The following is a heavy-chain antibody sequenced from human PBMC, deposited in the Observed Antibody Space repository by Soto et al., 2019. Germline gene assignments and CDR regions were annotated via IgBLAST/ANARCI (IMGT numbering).Heavy chain of an antibody. Sequence: QLQLQESGSGLVKPSQTLSLTCAVSGGSISSGGYSWSWIRQPPGKGLEWIGYIYHSGNTYYNPSPXSXITISVARSTHQFSLKLSSVTAADTAVSSCARVPDRWGQGTLVTVSS. CDR1: GGSISSGGYS. CDR2: IYHSGNT. D-gene: IGHD2-2*01. J-gene: IGHJ5*02. CDR3: ARVPDR. V-gene: IGHV4-30-2*01.